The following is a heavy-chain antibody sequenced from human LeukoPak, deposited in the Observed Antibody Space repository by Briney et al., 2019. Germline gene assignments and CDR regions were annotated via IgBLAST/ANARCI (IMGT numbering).Heavy chain of an antibody. Sequence: SETLSLTCTVSGGSISSGDYYWSWIRQPPGKGLEWIGYIYYSGSTYYNPSLKSRVTISVDTSKNQFSLKLSSVTAADTAVYYCARGLYSSSWYGRNNWFDPWGQGTLVTVSS. CDR3: ARGLYSSSWYGRNNWFDP. CDR2: IYYSGST. J-gene: IGHJ5*02. V-gene: IGHV4-30-4*08. CDR1: GGSISSGDYY. D-gene: IGHD6-13*01.